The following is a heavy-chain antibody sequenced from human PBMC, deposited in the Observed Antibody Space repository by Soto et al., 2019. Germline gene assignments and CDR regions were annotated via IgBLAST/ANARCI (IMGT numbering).Heavy chain of an antibody. CDR2: IAFTGSAT. CDR1: GFTFHDYA. D-gene: IGHD4-4*01. Sequence: GGSLRLSCATSGFTFHDYAMSWVRQAPGKVLEWVSAIAFTGSATYYADSVKGRFTISRDNSKNTLFLQMNSLTGDDTAVYYCAKSRDGYSFYFYYGMDVWGQGTTVTVSS. J-gene: IGHJ6*02. V-gene: IGHV3-23*05. CDR3: AKSRDGYSFYFYYGMDV.